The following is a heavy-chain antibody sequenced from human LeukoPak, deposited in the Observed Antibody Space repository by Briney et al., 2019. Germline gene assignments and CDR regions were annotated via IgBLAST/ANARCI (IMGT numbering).Heavy chain of an antibody. CDR3: AKAETMTQRGYFDY. D-gene: IGHD1-1*01. CDR1: GFTFSDDW. V-gene: IGHV3-30*18. Sequence: GGSLRLSCAASGFTFSDDWMSWVRQAPGKGLEWVAVVSYDGSNKYYADSVKGRFTISRDNSKNTLSLQMSSLRAEDTAVYYCAKAETMTQRGYFDYWGQGTLVTVSS. CDR2: VSYDGSNK. J-gene: IGHJ4*02.